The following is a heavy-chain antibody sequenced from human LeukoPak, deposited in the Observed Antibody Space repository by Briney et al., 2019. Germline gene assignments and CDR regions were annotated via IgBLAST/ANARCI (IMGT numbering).Heavy chain of an antibody. CDR1: GFTFDDFA. D-gene: IGHD3-22*01. J-gene: IGHJ4*02. CDR2: ISYDGSNK. Sequence: PGGSLRLSCAASGFTFDDFAMHWVRQAPGKGLEWVAVISYDGSNKYYADSVKGRFTISRDNSKNTLYLQMNSLRAEDTAVYYCARDEKPRSMIVVVITTSLDYWGQGTLVTVSS. V-gene: IGHV3-30*04. CDR3: ARDEKPRSMIVVVITTSLDY.